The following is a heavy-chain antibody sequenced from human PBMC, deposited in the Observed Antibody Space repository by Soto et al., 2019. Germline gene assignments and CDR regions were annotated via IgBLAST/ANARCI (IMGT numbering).Heavy chain of an antibody. J-gene: IGHJ5*02. CDR2: IFYSEST. CDR1: GGSLSKYY. Sequence: SGTPFLTCPVSGGSLSKYYWGWVRRPPGRGLEWIGHIFYSESTNYNPALKSRVTISVDTSKSQFSLKLSSVTAADTAVYYCAKDSGYNYGYFRWFDPWGQGTLVTVSS. CDR3: AKDSGYNYGYFRWFDP. V-gene: IGHV4-59*01. D-gene: IGHD5-18*01.